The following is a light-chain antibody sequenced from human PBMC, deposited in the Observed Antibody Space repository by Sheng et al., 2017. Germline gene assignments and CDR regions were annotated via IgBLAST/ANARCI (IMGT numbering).Light chain of an antibody. Sequence: DIQMTQFPSTLSASVGDRVTITCRASQSIGSWLAWYQQKPGKAPKLLIYKASSLESGVPSRFSGSGSGTDFTLTISSLQPDDFASYYCQQYNDDLFTFGPGTKVDFK. V-gene: IGKV1-5*03. CDR1: QSIGSW. CDR2: KAS. CDR3: QQYNDDLFT. J-gene: IGKJ3*01.